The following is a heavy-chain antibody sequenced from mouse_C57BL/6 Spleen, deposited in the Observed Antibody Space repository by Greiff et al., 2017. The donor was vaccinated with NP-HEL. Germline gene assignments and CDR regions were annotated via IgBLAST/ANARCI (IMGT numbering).Heavy chain of an antibody. CDR1: GYAFSSYW. V-gene: IGHV1-80*01. D-gene: IGHD1-1*01. CDR3: ARRFTTVDAMDY. J-gene: IGHJ4*01. Sequence: QVQLKQSGAELVKPGASVKISCKASGYAFSSYWMNWVKQRPGKGLEWIGQIYPGDGDTNYNGKFKGKATLTADKSSSTAYMQLSSLTSEDSAVYVCARRFTTVDAMDYWGQGTSVTVSS. CDR2: IYPGDGDT.